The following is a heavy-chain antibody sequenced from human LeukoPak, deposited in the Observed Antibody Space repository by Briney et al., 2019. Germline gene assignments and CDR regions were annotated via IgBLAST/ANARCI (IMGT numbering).Heavy chain of an antibody. D-gene: IGHD1-26*01. CDR3: ARVESWEHSGSSQDAFDI. CDR1: GYTFTNYY. Sequence: ASVKVSCKASGYTFTNYYIHWVRQAPGQGLEWMGVINPSGGSTSYTQMFQGRVTMTRDRSTNTLYMELSSLRSEDTAVYYCARVESWEHSGSSQDAFDIWGQGTMVTVSS. J-gene: IGHJ3*02. V-gene: IGHV1-46*01. CDR2: INPSGGST.